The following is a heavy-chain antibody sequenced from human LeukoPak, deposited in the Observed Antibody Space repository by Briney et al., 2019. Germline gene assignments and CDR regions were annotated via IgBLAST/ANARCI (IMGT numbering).Heavy chain of an antibody. J-gene: IGHJ6*02. Sequence: PGESLRLSCSASGFTLSSNYMSWVRQAPAKGLEWVSLIYSGRSTYYADSVKGRFTLSRDNFKNTLYLQMNSLRAEDTAVDYWARYARRITMVRGVIPRGMDVWGQGTTVTVSS. V-gene: IGHV3-53*01. CDR2: IYSGRST. CDR1: GFTLSSNY. CDR3: ARYARRITMVRGVIPRGMDV. D-gene: IGHD3-10*01.